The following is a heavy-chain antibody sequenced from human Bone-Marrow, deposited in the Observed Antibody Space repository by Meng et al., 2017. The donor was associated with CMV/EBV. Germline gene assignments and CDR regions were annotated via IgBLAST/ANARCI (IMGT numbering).Heavy chain of an antibody. J-gene: IGHJ4*02. CDR2: ISGSGGST. CDR3: AKDRSEGGYNNHFDY. D-gene: IGHD5-24*01. Sequence: GESLKISCAASGFTFSSYAMSWVRQAPGKGLEWVSAISGSGGSTYYADSVKGRFTISRDNSKNTLYLQMNSLRAEDTALYYCAKDRSEGGYNNHFDYWGQGTLVTVSS. V-gene: IGHV3-23*01. CDR1: GFTFSSYA.